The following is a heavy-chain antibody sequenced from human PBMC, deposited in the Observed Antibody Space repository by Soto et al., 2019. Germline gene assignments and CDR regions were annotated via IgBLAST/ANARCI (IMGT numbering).Heavy chain of an antibody. Sequence: SETLSLTCTVSGGSISSYYWSWIRQPPGKGLEWIGYIYYSESTNYNPSLKSRVTISVDTSKNQFSLKLSSVTAADTAVYYCARDFQGFDPWGQGTLVTVSS. CDR2: IYYSEST. CDR1: GGSISSYY. CDR3: ARDFQGFDP. V-gene: IGHV4-59*01. J-gene: IGHJ5*02.